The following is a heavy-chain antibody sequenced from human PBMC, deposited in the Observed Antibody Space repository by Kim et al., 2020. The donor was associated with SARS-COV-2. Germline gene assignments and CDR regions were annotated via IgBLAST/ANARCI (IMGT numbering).Heavy chain of an antibody. V-gene: IGHV4-39*01. CDR3: ASLLYYDFWKGGDYYYMDV. CDR1: GGSISSSSYY. Sequence: SETLSLTCTVSGGSISSSSYYWGWIRQPPGKGLEWIGSIYYSGSTYYNPSLKSRVTISVDTSKNQFSLKLSSVTAADTAVYYCASLLYYDFWKGGDYYYMDVWGKGTTVTVSS. CDR2: IYYSGST. J-gene: IGHJ6*03. D-gene: IGHD3-3*01.